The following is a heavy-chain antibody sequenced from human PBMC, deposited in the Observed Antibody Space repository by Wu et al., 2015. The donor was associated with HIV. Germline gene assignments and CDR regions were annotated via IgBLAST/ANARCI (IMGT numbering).Heavy chain of an antibody. J-gene: IGHJ4*02. CDR3: ARAVVPAANDEYYFDY. V-gene: IGHV1-46*01. CDR2: INPSGGST. D-gene: IGHD2-2*01. Sequence: QVQLVQSGAEVKKPGASVKVSCKASGYTFTSYYMHWVRQAPGQGLEWMGIINPSGGSTSYAQKFQGRVTMTRDTSTSTVYMELSSLRSEDTAVYYCARAVVPAANDEYYFDYWGQGTLVTVSS. CDR1: GYTFTSYY.